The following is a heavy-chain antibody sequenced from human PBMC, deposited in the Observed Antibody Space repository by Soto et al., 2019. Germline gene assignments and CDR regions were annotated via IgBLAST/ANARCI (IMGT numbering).Heavy chain of an antibody. CDR3: ARIYGVGTNYYYMDV. V-gene: IGHV4-59*08. Sequence: QVQLQESGPGLVKPSETLSLTCSVSGGSISSYYWSWIRQPPGKGLEWIGYIYYSETTNYNPSLKSRVTISIDTSKNQVSLQLSSVTAADTAVYYCARIYGVGTNYYYMDVWGKGTAVTVSS. D-gene: IGHD1-26*01. CDR1: GGSISSYY. J-gene: IGHJ6*03. CDR2: IYYSETT.